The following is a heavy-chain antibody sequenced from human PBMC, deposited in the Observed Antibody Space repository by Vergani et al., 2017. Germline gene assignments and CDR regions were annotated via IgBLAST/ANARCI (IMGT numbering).Heavy chain of an antibody. Sequence: QVQLQESGPGLVKPSETLSLTCAVSGFSIDNGYYWDWIRQPPGKGLEWIGSIYRTGRTHFNPSLKSRVTISVDTSNNHFSLRLNSVTAADTAVYYCARVGHLVAVTGEGPSLDLWGRGTLVTVSS. D-gene: IGHD2-21*02. CDR1: GFSIDNGYY. V-gene: IGHV4-38-2*01. CDR3: ARVGHLVAVTGEGPSLDL. CDR2: IYRTGRT. J-gene: IGHJ2*01.